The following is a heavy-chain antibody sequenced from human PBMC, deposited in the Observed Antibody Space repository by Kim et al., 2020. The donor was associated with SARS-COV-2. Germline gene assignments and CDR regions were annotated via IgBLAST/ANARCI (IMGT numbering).Heavy chain of an antibody. CDR2: IYYSGST. V-gene: IGHV4-39*01. J-gene: IGHJ4*02. D-gene: IGHD5-18*01. CDR3: ATQDRAYYFDY. CDR1: GGSISSSSYY. Sequence: SETLSLTCTVSGGSISSSSYYWGWIRQPPGKGLEWIGSIYYSGSTYYNPSLKSRVTISVDTSKNQFSLKLSSVTAADTAVYYCATQDRAYYFDYWGQGTLVTVSS.